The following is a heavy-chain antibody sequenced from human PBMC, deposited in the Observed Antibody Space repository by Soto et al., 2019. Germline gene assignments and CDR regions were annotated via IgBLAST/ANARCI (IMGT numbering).Heavy chain of an antibody. D-gene: IGHD4-4*01. V-gene: IGHV3-43*01. CDR2: ISWDGYST. Sequence: EVQMVESGGVVVQPGGSLRLSCAASGFTFDDYSVHWVRQAPGKGLEWVSLISWDGYSTFYADSVKGRFTISTDSSKNSLYLQMNSLTTEDTAFYYCVKDGAVTDYTYLDSWGQGALVPVSS. CDR3: VKDGAVTDYTYLDS. J-gene: IGHJ4*02. CDR1: GFTFDDYS.